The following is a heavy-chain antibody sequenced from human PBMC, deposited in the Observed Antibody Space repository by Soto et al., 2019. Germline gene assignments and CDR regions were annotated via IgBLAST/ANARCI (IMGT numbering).Heavy chain of an antibody. CDR1: GGSISSGAYY. CDR2: IYYSGST. CDR3: ARVAPVRPGTKDAFDI. V-gene: IGHV4-31*03. D-gene: IGHD2-8*01. J-gene: IGHJ3*02. Sequence: SETLSLTCTVSGGSISSGAYYWSWIRQLPGKGLEWIGYIYYSGSTHYNPSLKSRVTISVDTSQSQFSLNLRSVTAADTAVYYCARVAPVRPGTKDAFDIWGQGTMVTVSS.